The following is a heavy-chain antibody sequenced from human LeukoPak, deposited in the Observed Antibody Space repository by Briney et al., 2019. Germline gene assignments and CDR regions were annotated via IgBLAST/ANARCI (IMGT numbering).Heavy chain of an antibody. CDR2: ISAYNGNT. CDR1: GYTFTSYG. J-gene: IGHJ4*02. CDR3: ARDIGDYGDYEAGY. Sequence: GASVKVSCKASGYTFTSYGISWVRQAPGQGLEWMGWISAYNGNTNYAQKLQGRVTMTTDASTSTAYMELRSLRSDDTAVYYCARDIGDYGDYEAGYWGQGTLVTVSS. V-gene: IGHV1-18*01. D-gene: IGHD4-17*01.